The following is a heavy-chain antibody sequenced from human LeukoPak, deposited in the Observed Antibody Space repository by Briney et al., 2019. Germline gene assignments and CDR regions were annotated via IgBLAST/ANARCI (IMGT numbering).Heavy chain of an antibody. Sequence: ASVKVSCKASGGTFSSYAISWVRQAPRQGLEWMGVIIPIFGTANYAQKFQGRVTITADESTSTAYMELSSLRSEDTAVYYCARDPSYSRHGQKDCSSTSCYPKQDYEGDDYWGQGTLVTVSS. D-gene: IGHD2-2*01. CDR3: ARDPSYSRHGQKDCSSTSCYPKQDYEGDDY. CDR2: IIPIFGTA. V-gene: IGHV1-69*13. CDR1: GGTFSSYA. J-gene: IGHJ4*02.